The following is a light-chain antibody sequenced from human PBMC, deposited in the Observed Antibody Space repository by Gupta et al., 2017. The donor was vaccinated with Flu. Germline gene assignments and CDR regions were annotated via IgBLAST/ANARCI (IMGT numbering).Light chain of an antibody. CDR2: GAS. J-gene: IGKJ3*01. CDR3: QQYNTWRT. CDR1: QSVSSN. Sequence: EIVMTQSPATLSVSPGERATLSCRASQSVSSNLAWYQQKPGQAPRLLIYGASTRATGIPARFSGSGSGTEFTLTSSRLQSEDFAVYYCQQYNTWRTFGHGTKVDIK. V-gene: IGKV3-15*01.